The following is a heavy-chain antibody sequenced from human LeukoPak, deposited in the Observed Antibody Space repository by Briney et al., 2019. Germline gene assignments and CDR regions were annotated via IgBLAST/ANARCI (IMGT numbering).Heavy chain of an antibody. CDR1: GYTFPNYD. V-gene: IGHV1-8*01. Sequence: ASVKVSCKASGYTFPNYDINWVRQDTGQGLEWMGWMNFNSGNTGYAQKFQGRVTMTRNTAISTVYMELSSLKSEDTAIYYCAKVGLGNTAIHIWGQGTTVTVSS. CDR3: AKVGLGNTAIHI. D-gene: IGHD5-18*01. J-gene: IGHJ3*02. CDR2: MNFNSGNT.